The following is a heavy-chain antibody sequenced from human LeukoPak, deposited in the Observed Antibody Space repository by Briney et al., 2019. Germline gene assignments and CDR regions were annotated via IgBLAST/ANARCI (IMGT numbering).Heavy chain of an antibody. CDR1: GVSISTSSYY. Sequence: SETLSLTRTVSGVSISTSSYYWGWVRQPPGKGLEWIGSIYDSANIEYKSSFESRVTLSVDTSKNQLSLRLTSVTAADTAVYYCARVGGMDYYYYMDVWGKGTTVTVSS. CDR3: ARVGGMDYYYYMDV. V-gene: IGHV4-39*07. D-gene: IGHD1-14*01. J-gene: IGHJ6*03. CDR2: IYDSANI.